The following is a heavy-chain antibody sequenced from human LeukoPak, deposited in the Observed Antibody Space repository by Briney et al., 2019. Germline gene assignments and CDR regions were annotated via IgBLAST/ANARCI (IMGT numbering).Heavy chain of an antibody. CDR2: IIPIFGTA. J-gene: IGHJ4*02. CDR3: AIRYSGSYNDY. D-gene: IGHD1-26*01. CDR1: GGTFSSYA. Sequence: SVKVSCKASGGTFSSYAISWVRQAPGQGLEWMGGIIPIFGTANYAQKFQGRVTITADKSTSTAYMELSSLRSEDTAMYYCAIRYSGSYNDYWGQGTLVTVSS. V-gene: IGHV1-69*06.